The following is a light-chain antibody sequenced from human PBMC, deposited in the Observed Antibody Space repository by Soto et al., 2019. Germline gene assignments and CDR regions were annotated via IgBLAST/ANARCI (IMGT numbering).Light chain of an antibody. CDR2: DAS. V-gene: IGKV3-15*01. Sequence: EIVLTQCPATLSVSPGDRATLSCRASQSISSDLAWFQQKPGQAPRFLIHDASTRATGIPARFSGSGSETEFTLTISSLQSEDFAIYYCQQYNNWPLTFGGGTKVEIK. CDR1: QSISSD. CDR3: QQYNNWPLT. J-gene: IGKJ4*01.